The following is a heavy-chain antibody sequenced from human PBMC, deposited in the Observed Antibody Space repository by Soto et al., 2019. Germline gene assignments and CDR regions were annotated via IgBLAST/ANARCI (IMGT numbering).Heavy chain of an antibody. Sequence: PSETLSLTCAVSGYSISSGYYWGWIRQPPGKGLEWIGSIYHSGSTYYNPSLKSRVTISVDTSKTQFSLKLSSVTAADTAVYYCDRAGSAEAGSAWGQGSLVTVSS. V-gene: IGHV4-38-2*01. CDR3: DRAGSAEAGSA. CDR1: GYSISSGYY. D-gene: IGHD6-13*01. CDR2: IYHSGST. J-gene: IGHJ5*02.